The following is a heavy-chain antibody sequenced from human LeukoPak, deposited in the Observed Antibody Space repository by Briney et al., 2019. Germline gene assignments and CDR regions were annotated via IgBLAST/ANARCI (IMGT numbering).Heavy chain of an antibody. V-gene: IGHV3-53*01. Sequence: GGSLRLSCVASGFTVSTSYMGWFRQAPGKGLEWVSVIYSGGTTYYADSVRGRFTFSRDNSENTLYLQMNSLRAEDTAVYYCAKAADIVVVVAAADYWGQGTLVTVSS. CDR3: AKAADIVVVVAAADY. CDR1: GFTVSTSY. J-gene: IGHJ4*02. D-gene: IGHD2-15*01. CDR2: IYSGGTT.